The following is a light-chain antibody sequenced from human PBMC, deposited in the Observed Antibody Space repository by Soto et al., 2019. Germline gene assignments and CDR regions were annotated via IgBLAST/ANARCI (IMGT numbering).Light chain of an antibody. V-gene: IGLV1-40*01. J-gene: IGLJ1*01. CDR2: GNS. CDR1: SSNIGAGYD. CDR3: QSYASSLSGSV. Sequence: QSVLTQPPSVSGAPGQRVTISCTGSSSNIGAGYDVHWYQQLPGTAPKLLIYGNSNRPSGVPDRFSGSKSGTSASLAITGLQAEDEADYYCQSYASSLSGSVFGTGTKSPS.